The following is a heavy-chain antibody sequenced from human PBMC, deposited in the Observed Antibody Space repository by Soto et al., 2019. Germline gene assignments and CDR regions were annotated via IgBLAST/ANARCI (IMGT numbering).Heavy chain of an antibody. D-gene: IGHD6-6*01. CDR3: ARAPLYSTSPKSAFDI. Sequence: QVRLVQSGPEVKKPGASVKVSCKASGYTFTSYGISWVRQAPGQGLEWMGWISTYNGNPNYAQKLQGRVTMTTDTSTSTAYMELRSLRSDDTAVFSCARAPLYSTSPKSAFDIWGQGTVVTVSS. CDR1: GYTFTSYG. V-gene: IGHV1-18*01. J-gene: IGHJ3*02. CDR2: ISTYNGNP.